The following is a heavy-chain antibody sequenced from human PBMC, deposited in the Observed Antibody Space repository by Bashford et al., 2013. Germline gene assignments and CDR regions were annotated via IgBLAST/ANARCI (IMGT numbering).Heavy chain of an antibody. CDR2: ISYDGSNK. V-gene: IGHV3-30-3*01. D-gene: IGHD3-22*01. Sequence: VRQAPGKGLEWVAVISYDGSNKYYADSVKGRFTISRDNSKNTLYLQMNSLRAEDTAVYYCARVPLYYDSSGYQDYWGQGTLVTVSS. J-gene: IGHJ4*02. CDR3: ARVPLYYDSSGYQDY.